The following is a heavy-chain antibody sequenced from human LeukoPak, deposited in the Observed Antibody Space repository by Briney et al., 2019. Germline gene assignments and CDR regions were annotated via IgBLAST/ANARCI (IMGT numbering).Heavy chain of an antibody. CDR2: VYYRGNA. D-gene: IGHD6-19*01. V-gene: IGHV4-39*07. Sequence: SETLSLTCTVSRGSIFSSEYYWGWVRQPPGKGLEWLASVYYRGNAYYNPSLKSRLTISVDTSRTRFSLKLSSVTAADTAVYYCARDVGYSSVWPNYYYYMDVWGKGTTVTVSS. CDR3: ARDVGYSSVWPNYYYYMDV. J-gene: IGHJ6*03. CDR1: RGSIFSSEYY.